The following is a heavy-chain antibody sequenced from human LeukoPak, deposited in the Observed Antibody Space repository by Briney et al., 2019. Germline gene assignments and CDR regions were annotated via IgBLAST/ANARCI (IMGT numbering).Heavy chain of an antibody. Sequence: ASVKVSCKASGYTFTGYYMHWVRQAPGQGLEWMGWIGAYNGNTNYAQKLQGRVTMTTDTSTSTAYMELRSLRSDDTAVYYCARITMVRGEDYWGQGTLVTVSS. D-gene: IGHD3-10*01. CDR2: IGAYNGNT. V-gene: IGHV1-18*04. CDR3: ARITMVRGEDY. CDR1: GYTFTGYY. J-gene: IGHJ4*02.